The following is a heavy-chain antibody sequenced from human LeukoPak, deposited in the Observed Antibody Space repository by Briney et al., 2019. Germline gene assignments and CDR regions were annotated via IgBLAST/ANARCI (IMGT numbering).Heavy chain of an antibody. Sequence: AGGSLRLSCAASGFTFSSYSMNWVRQAPGKGLEWVSSISSSSSYIYYADSVKGRFTISRDNAKNSLYLQMNSLRAEDTAVYYCARDVSQLDPELAFDIWGQGTMVTVSS. V-gene: IGHV3-21*01. J-gene: IGHJ3*02. D-gene: IGHD1-1*01. CDR3: ARDVSQLDPELAFDI. CDR2: ISSSSSYI. CDR1: GFTFSSYS.